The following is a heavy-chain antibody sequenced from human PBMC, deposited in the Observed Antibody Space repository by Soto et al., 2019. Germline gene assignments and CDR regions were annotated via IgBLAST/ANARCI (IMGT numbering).Heavy chain of an antibody. CDR1: GGSISSYY. CDR3: ARDSVAGTDY. J-gene: IGHJ4*02. Sequence: SETLSLTCTVSGGSISSYYWSWIRQPPGKGLEWIGYIYYSGSTNYNPSLKSRVTISVDTSKNQFSLKLSSVTAADTAVYYCARDSVAGTDYWGQGTLVTVSS. V-gene: IGHV4-59*01. D-gene: IGHD6-19*01. CDR2: IYYSGST.